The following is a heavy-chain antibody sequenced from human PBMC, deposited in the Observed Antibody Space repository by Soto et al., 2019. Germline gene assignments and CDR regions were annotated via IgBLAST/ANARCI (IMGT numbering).Heavy chain of an antibody. CDR1: GFTFISYA. D-gene: IGHD3-3*01. Sequence: EVQLLESGGGLVQPGGSLRLSCAASGFTFISYAMTWVRQAPGKGLEWVSTLPGRGGGYDTYYAGSVKGRFTISRDNSKKTLYLQMNYLRAEDTAVYYCAKGVWSVFGVYFDYWGQGTLVTVSS. CDR3: AKGVWSVFGVYFDY. J-gene: IGHJ4*02. V-gene: IGHV3-23*01. CDR2: LPGRGGGYDT.